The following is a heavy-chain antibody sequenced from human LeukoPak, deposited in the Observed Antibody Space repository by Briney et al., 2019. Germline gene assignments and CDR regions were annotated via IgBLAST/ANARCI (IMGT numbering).Heavy chain of an antibody. CDR1: GYSFTSYG. V-gene: IGHV1-2*02. CDR2: INPNSGGT. CDR3: ARAWGALGYCSSTSCYSLDY. Sequence: ASVKVSCKASGYSFTSYGFSWVRQAPGQGLEWMGWINPNSGGTNYAQKFQGRVTMTRDTSISTAYMELSRLRSDDTAVYYCARAWGALGYCSSTSCYSLDYWGQGTLVTVSS. J-gene: IGHJ4*02. D-gene: IGHD2-2*01.